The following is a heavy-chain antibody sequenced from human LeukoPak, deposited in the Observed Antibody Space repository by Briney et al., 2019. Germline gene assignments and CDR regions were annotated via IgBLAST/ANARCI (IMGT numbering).Heavy chain of an antibody. Sequence: ASLKVSCKVSVYTLTELSMHWVRQAPGKGLECMGGFDPEDGETIYAQKFQGRVTMTEDTSTDTAYMGLSSLRSEDTAVYYCATLPRVFSSSWYFDYWGQGTLVTVSS. CDR2: FDPEDGET. D-gene: IGHD6-13*01. CDR1: VYTLTELS. J-gene: IGHJ4*02. CDR3: ATLPRVFSSSWYFDY. V-gene: IGHV1-24*01.